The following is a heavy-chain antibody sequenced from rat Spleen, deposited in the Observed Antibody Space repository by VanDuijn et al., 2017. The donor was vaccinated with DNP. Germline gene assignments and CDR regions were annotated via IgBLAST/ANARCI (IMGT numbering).Heavy chain of an antibody. D-gene: IGHD4-3*01. J-gene: IGHJ2*01. CDR3: ARVSGYDYFDY. Sequence: EVQLAESGGGLVQPGRSLKVSCEPPGSTFSNYDIAWVRQATTKGLELVASISPSAGSTYYSDSVKGRFTVSRDNAKNTLYLQMDSLMSEDTATYYCARVSGYDYFDYWGQGVMVTLSS. CDR2: ISPSAGST. V-gene: IGHV5S13*01. CDR1: GSTFSNYD.